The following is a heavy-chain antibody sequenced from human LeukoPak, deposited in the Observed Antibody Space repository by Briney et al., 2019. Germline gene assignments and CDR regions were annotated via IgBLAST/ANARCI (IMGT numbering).Heavy chain of an antibody. CDR2: IRYDGSNK. D-gene: IGHD6-13*01. V-gene: IGHV3-30*02. Sequence: GGSLRLSCAASGFTFSSYEMHWVRQAPGKGLEWVAFIRYDGSNKYYPDSVKGRFTISRDNFKNTLYLQMNSLRAEDTAVYYCARSNLAAAGPDWFDPWGQGTLVTVSS. CDR3: ARSNLAAAGPDWFDP. CDR1: GFTFSSYE. J-gene: IGHJ5*02.